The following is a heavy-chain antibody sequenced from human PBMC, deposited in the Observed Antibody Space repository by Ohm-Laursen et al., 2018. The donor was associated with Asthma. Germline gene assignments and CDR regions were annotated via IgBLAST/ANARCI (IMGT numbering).Heavy chain of an antibody. J-gene: IGHJ4*02. V-gene: IGHV4-4*02. Sequence: TLSLTCALSGGYIYNHWWSWVRQPPGKGLEWIAEISHSGAAPFNPSLTSRVTISLDKSKTHFSLELTSVTAADTAVYYCARSIGWYSLDLWGQGTLVTVSS. CDR3: ARSIGWYSLDL. D-gene: IGHD6-19*01. CDR2: ISHSGAA. CDR1: GGYIYNHW.